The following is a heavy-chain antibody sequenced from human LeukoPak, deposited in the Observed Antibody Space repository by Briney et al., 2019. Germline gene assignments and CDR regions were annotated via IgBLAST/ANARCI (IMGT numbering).Heavy chain of an antibody. CDR3: ARDPSSWYYYYMDV. J-gene: IGHJ6*03. D-gene: IGHD6-13*01. CDR2: IKQDGSEK. V-gene: IGHV3-7*01. CDR1: GFTFSNYW. Sequence: KAGGSLRLSCAASGFTFSNYWMSWVRQAPGKGLEWVANIKQDGSEKYYVDSVKGRFAMSRDNAKNSLYLQMNSLRAEDTAVYYCARDPSSWYYYYMDVWGKGTTVTVSS.